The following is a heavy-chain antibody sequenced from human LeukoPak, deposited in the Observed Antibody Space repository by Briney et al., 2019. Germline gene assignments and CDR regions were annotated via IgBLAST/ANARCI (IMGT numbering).Heavy chain of an antibody. J-gene: IGHJ6*02. V-gene: IGHV1-46*01. CDR3: ARGRSHYDFWSGFSLYYYYYGMDV. D-gene: IGHD3-3*01. Sequence: ASVKVSCKASGYTFTSYYMHWVRQAPGQGLEWMGIINPSGGSTSYAQKFQGRVTMTRDTSTSTVYMELSSLRSEDTAVYYCARGRSHYDFWSGFSLYYYYYGMDVWGQGTTVTVSS. CDR1: GYTFTSYY. CDR2: INPSGGST.